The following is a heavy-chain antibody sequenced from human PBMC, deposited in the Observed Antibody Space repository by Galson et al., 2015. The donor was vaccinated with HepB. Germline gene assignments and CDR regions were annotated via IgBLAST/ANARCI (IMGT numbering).Heavy chain of an antibody. V-gene: IGHV1-3*01. CDR3: ARIGLGYYYGSGSYGNWFDP. J-gene: IGHJ5*02. CDR1: GYTFTRYA. Sequence: SVKVSCKASGYTFTRYAMHWVRQAPGQRLEWMGWINAGNGNTKYSQKFQDRVTITRDTSASTAYMELSSLRSEDTAVYYCARIGLGYYYGSGSYGNWFDPWGQGTLVTVSS. D-gene: IGHD3-10*01. CDR2: INAGNGNT.